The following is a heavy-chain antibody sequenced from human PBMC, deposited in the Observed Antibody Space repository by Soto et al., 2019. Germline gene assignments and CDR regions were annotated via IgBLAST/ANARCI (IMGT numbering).Heavy chain of an antibody. J-gene: IGHJ4*02. CDR1: GGSISSGGYY. V-gene: IGHV4-31*03. Sequence: SETLSLTCTVSGGSISSGGYYWSWIRQHPGKGLEWIGYIYYSGSTYYNPSLKSRVTISVDTSKNQFSLKLSSVTAADTAVYYCARYGSSSSHFDYWGQGTLVTVS. CDR2: IYYSGST. CDR3: ARYGSSSSHFDY. D-gene: IGHD6-6*01.